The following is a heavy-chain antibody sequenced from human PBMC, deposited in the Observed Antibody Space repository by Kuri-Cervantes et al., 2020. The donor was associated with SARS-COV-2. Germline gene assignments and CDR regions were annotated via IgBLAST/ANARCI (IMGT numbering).Heavy chain of an antibody. D-gene: IGHD6-13*01. Sequence: GGSLRLSCAASGFTFSSYWMHWVRQAPGKGLVWVSRINSDGSSTSYADSVKGRFTISRDNAKNTLYLQMNSLRAEDTAVYYCARGTGIAAAGHWGQGTLVTVSS. CDR1: GFTFSSYW. CDR2: INSDGSST. CDR3: ARGTGIAAAGH. V-gene: IGHV3-74*01. J-gene: IGHJ4*02.